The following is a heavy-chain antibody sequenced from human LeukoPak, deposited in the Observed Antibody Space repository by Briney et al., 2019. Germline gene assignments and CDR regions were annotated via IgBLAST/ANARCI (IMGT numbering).Heavy chain of an antibody. CDR1: GFTFDDYA. CDR3: AKGQTYYDSTYYFGY. D-gene: IGHD3-22*01. V-gene: IGHV3-9*01. Sequence: GGSLRLSCAASGFTFDDYAMHWVRQAPGKGLEWVSGISWNSGSIGYADSVKGRFTISRDNAKNSLYLQMNSLRAEDTALYYCAKGQTYYDSTYYFGYWGQGTLVTVSS. J-gene: IGHJ4*02. CDR2: ISWNSGSI.